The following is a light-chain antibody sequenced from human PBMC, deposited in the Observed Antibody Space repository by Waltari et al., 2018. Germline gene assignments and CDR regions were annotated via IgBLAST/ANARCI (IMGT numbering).Light chain of an antibody. V-gene: IGKV1-5*03. Sequence: DIQMTQSPSPLSASIGDRVTITCRASQSISSWVAWYQQRPGKAPKLLIYKASSLQVGVSSRFSGSGSGTEFTLTISSLQADDFATYYCQQYDTYPYTFGQGTKLDIK. CDR2: KAS. CDR1: QSISSW. CDR3: QQYDTYPYT. J-gene: IGKJ2*01.